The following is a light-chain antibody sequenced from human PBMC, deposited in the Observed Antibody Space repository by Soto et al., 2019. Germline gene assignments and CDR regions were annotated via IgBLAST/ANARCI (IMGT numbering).Light chain of an antibody. CDR3: QQSSTCPRT. V-gene: IGKV3-15*01. CDR2: GAS. CDR1: QSVNNN. J-gene: IGKJ4*02. Sequence: TRSPGPPSVSPGERATLSFRASQSVNNNLAWYQHKPGKAPRLLIYGASTRATGIPARFSGSGSGTEFTLTISSLQAEDFALYYCQQSSTCPRTFGGGTKVDIK.